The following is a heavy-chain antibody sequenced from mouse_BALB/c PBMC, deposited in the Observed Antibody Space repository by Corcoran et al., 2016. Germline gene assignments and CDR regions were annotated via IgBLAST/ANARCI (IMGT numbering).Heavy chain of an antibody. CDR3: ARSNWFDY. CDR2: IDPANGNT. J-gene: IGHJ2*01. CDR1: GFYIKDTY. Sequence: EVQLQQSGAELVKRGASVKLSCTASGFYIKDTYMHWVKRRPEQGLGWIGRIDPANGNTKYDPKFQGKATITADTSSNTAYLQPSSLTSEDTAVYYCARSNWFDYWGQGTTLTVSS. D-gene: IGHD4-1*01. V-gene: IGHV14-3*02.